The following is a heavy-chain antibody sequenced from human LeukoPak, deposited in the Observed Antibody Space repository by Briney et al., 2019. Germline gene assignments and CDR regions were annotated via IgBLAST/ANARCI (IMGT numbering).Heavy chain of an antibody. CDR2: ISSSGSTI. V-gene: IGHV3-48*03. D-gene: IGHD3-16*01. Sequence: GGSLRLSCAASGFTFSSFAMNWVRQAPGKGLEWVSYISSSGSTIYYADSVQGRFTISRDNAKNSLYLQMSSPRVEDTAVYYCARNDYNFDYWGQGTLVTVSS. J-gene: IGHJ4*02. CDR3: ARNDYNFDY. CDR1: GFTFSSFA.